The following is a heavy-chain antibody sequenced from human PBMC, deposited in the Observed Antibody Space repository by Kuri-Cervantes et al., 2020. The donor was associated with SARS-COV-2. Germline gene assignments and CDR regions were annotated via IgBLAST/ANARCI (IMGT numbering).Heavy chain of an antibody. CDR1: GYSISSGYY. CDR3: ASSRGYSYGFFDY. D-gene: IGHD5-18*01. V-gene: IGHV4-38-2*01. J-gene: IGHJ4*02. Sequence: GSLRLSCAVPGYSISSGYYWGWIRQPPGKGLEWIGSIYHSGSTYYNPSLKSRVTISVDKSKNQFSLKLRSVTAADTAVYYCASSRGYSYGFFDYWGQGTLVTVSS. CDR2: IYHSGST.